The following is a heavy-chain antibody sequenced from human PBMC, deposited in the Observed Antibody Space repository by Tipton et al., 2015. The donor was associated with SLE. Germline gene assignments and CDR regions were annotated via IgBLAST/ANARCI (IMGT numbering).Heavy chain of an antibody. Sequence: TLSLTCTVSGDSISSHYWSWIRQSPGKGLEWIGYVYDNGGTNYNPSLKSRATISKDTSNNQFSLKLSSVTAADTAVYYCVYGDWLGLDYWGQGTLVTVSS. CDR2: VYDNGGT. J-gene: IGHJ4*02. CDR3: VYGDWLGLDY. CDR1: GDSISSHY. V-gene: IGHV4-59*11. D-gene: IGHD4-17*01.